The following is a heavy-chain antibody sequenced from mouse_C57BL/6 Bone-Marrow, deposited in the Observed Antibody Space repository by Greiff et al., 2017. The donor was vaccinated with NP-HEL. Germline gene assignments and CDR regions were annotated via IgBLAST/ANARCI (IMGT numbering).Heavy chain of an antibody. CDR2: ISDGGSYT. Sequence: EVKLMESGGGLVKPGGSLKLSCAASGFTFSSYAMSWVRQTPEKRLEWVATISDGGSYTYYPDNVKGRFTISRDNAKNNLYLQMSHLKSEDTAMYYCARGFRGAMDYWGQGTSVTVSS. J-gene: IGHJ4*01. V-gene: IGHV5-4*03. CDR3: ARGFRGAMDY. CDR1: GFTFSSYA.